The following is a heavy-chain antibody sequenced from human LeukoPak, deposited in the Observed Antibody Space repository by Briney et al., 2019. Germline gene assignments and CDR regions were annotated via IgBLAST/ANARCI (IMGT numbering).Heavy chain of an antibody. D-gene: IGHD6-19*01. V-gene: IGHV1-2*02. J-gene: IGHJ4*02. CDR2: INPNSGGT. Sequence: ASVKVSCKASGYTFTGYYMHWVRQAPGQGLEWMGWINPNSGGTNYAQKFQGRVTMTRDTSISTAYMELSRLRSDDTAVYYCARARVAGLMDDYFDYWGQGTLVTVSS. CDR1: GYTFTGYY. CDR3: ARARVAGLMDDYFDY.